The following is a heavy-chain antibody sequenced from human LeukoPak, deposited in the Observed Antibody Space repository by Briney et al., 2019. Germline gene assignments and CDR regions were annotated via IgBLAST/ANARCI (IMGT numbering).Heavy chain of an antibody. CDR2: ISGSGGST. Sequence: SGGSLRLSCAASGFTFSSYGMSWVRQAPGKGLEWVSAISGSGGSTYYADSVKGRFTISRDNSKNTLYLQMNSLRAEDTAVYYCAKSLYDYVWGSYPDYWGQGTLVTVSS. CDR3: AKSLYDYVWGSYPDY. D-gene: IGHD3-16*01. V-gene: IGHV3-23*01. J-gene: IGHJ4*02. CDR1: GFTFSSYG.